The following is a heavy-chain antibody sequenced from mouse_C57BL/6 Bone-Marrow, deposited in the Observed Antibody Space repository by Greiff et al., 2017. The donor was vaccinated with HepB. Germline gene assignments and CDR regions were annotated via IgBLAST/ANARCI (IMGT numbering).Heavy chain of an antibody. CDR2: ISDGGSYT. J-gene: IGHJ1*03. Sequence: EVNVVESGGGLVKPGGSLKLSCAASGFTFSSYAMSWVRQTPEKRLEWVATISDGGSYTYYPDNVKGRFTISRDNAKNNLYLQMSHLKSEDTAMYYCARTLLLRWYFDVWGTGTTVTVSS. CDR3: ARTLLLRWYFDV. CDR1: GFTFSSYA. D-gene: IGHD1-1*01. V-gene: IGHV5-4*03.